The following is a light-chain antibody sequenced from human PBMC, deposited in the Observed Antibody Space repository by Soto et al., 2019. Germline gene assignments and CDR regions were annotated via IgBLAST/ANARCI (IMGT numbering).Light chain of an antibody. Sequence: QPVLTQSPSASASLGASVKLTCTLSSGHSSYAIAWHQQQPEKGPRYLMKLNNDGSHSKGDGIPDRFSGSSSGAERYLTISSLPSEDEADYYCQTWGTGTWVFGGGTKVTVL. CDR2: LNNDGSH. J-gene: IGLJ3*02. V-gene: IGLV4-69*01. CDR1: SGHSSYA. CDR3: QTWGTGTWV.